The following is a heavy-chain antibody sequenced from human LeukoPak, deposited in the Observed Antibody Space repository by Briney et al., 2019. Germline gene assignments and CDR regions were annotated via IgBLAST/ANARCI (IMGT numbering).Heavy chain of an antibody. J-gene: IGHJ4*02. CDR3: AKTRPLDSSSWSHGDY. Sequence: GGSLRLSCAASGFTFSSYAMSWVRKAPGKGLEWVSAISGSGDSTYYGDSVKGRFTISRDNSKNTLYLQMNSLRAEDTAVYYCAKTRPLDSSSWSHGDYWGQGTLVTVSS. V-gene: IGHV3-23*01. CDR2: ISGSGDST. D-gene: IGHD6-13*01. CDR1: GFTFSSYA.